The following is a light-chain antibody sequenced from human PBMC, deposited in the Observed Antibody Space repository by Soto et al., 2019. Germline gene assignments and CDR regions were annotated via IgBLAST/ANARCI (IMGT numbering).Light chain of an antibody. CDR3: SSYTRSTTLVV. CDR2: DVT. V-gene: IGLV2-14*01. CDR1: SSDVGAYNY. Sequence: QSALTQPASVSGSPGQSITISCTGTSSDVGAYNYVSWYQQHLGKAPKLMIYDVTNRPSGVSSRFSGSKSGNTASLTISGLQAEDEADYYCSSYTRSTTLVVFGGGTQLTVL. J-gene: IGLJ2*01.